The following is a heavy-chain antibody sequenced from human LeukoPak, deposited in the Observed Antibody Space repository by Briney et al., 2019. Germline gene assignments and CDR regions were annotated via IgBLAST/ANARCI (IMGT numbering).Heavy chain of an antibody. J-gene: IGHJ4*02. CDR3: TTGGGIGKHPRAYYFDN. CDR1: GFIFTRHA. Sequence: PGGSLRLSCAASGFIFTRHAMTWVRQAPGKGLEWVCTTGISSVNTLCADSVNGRFTISRDNSRNILDLQMNNLGVDDTAVYYCTTGGGIGKHPRAYYFDNWGQGTLVTVSS. V-gene: IGHV3-23*01. D-gene: IGHD1-26*01. CDR2: TGISSVNT.